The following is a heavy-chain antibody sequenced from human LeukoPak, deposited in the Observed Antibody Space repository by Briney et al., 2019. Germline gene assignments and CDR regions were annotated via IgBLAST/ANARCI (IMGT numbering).Heavy chain of an antibody. J-gene: IGHJ4*02. CDR3: ARGRSTGYPYYFEY. V-gene: IGHV1-8*03. D-gene: IGHD5-12*01. Sequence: ASVTLSRKSSGYTFTSYDINWVRQPHGQGLERMGLISANSGSTGYAQKFQSRVTITRNTSISTAYMELSGLRSEDTAVYYCARGRSTGYPYYFEYWGQGTLVTVSS. CDR1: GYTFTSYD. CDR2: ISANSGST.